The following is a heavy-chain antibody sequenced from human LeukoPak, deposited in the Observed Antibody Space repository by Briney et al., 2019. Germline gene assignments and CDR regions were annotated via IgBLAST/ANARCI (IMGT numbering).Heavy chain of an antibody. D-gene: IGHD1-26*01. CDR3: ASLNSGSYYFDY. CDR1: GGSISSGAYF. J-gene: IGHJ4*02. V-gene: IGHV4-31*03. CDR2: IYYSGST. Sequence: PSQTLSLTCTVSGGSISSGAYFWSWIRQHPGKGLEWIGYIYYSGSTYYNPSLKSRVTISVDTSKNQFSLKLSSVTAADTAVYYCASLNSGSYYFDYWGQGTLVTVSS.